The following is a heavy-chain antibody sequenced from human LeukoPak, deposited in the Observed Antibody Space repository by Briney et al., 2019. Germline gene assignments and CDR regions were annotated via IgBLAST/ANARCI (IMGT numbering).Heavy chain of an antibody. V-gene: IGHV3-7*03. J-gene: IGHJ4*02. CDR1: GFTFSSSW. Sequence: GGSLRLSCAASGFTFSSSWMGWARQAPGKGLEWVANIKEDGSWKHYAVSVQGRFTISRHNSKNTLYLQMNSLRAEDTAVYYCARDHEGPDKFDYWGQGTLVTVSS. CDR3: ARDHEGPDKFDY. D-gene: IGHD3-9*01. CDR2: IKEDGSWK.